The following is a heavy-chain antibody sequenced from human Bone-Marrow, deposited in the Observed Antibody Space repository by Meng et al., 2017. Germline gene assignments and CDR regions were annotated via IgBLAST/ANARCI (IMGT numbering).Heavy chain of an antibody. CDR2: INPNSGGT. V-gene: IGHV1-2*06. CDR1: GYTFTDYY. Sequence: QGQLVHVGAVGKNAGASVKVSCKASGYTFTDYYLPWVRQAPGQGLEWMGRINPNSGGTNYAQKFQGRVTMTKDTSISTAYMELSRLRSDDTAVYFCARVVIRGYEVLGYWGQGTLVTVSS. D-gene: IGHD3-10*01. J-gene: IGHJ4*02. CDR3: ARVVIRGYEVLGY.